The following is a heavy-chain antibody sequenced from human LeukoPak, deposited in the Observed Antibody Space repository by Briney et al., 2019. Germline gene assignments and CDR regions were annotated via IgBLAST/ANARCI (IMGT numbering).Heavy chain of an antibody. CDR1: GGSLSGYY. J-gene: IGHJ4*02. CDR3: ARTRITMVRGVTGSFDY. V-gene: IGHV4-34*01. CDR2: INHSGST. Sequence: SETLSLTCAVYGGSLSGYYWSWIRQPPGKGLEWIGEINHSGSTNCNPSLKSRVTISVDTSKNQFSLKLSSVTAADTAVYYCARTRITMVRGVTGSFDYWGQGTLVTVSS. D-gene: IGHD3-10*01.